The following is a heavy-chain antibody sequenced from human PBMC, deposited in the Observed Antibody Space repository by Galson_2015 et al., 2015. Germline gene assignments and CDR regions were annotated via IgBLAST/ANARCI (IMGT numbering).Heavy chain of an antibody. Sequence: SVKVSCKASGYTFTDYDMHWVRQAPGQGLEWMGRINPNSGGTSYAEKFQGRVTMTRNTSFSTAYMQLSRLRADDTAVYYCARDLKDIVVVVVSSPLDYWGQGTLVTVSS. J-gene: IGHJ4*02. CDR1: GYTFTDYD. CDR2: INPNSGGT. V-gene: IGHV1-2*06. CDR3: ARDLKDIVVVVVSSPLDY. D-gene: IGHD2-15*01.